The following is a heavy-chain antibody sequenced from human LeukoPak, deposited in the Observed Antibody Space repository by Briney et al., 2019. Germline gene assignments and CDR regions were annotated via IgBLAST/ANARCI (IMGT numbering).Heavy chain of an antibody. CDR2: IIPIFGTA. CDR3: ARDLYGDYGDDY. D-gene: IGHD4-17*01. J-gene: IGHJ4*02. Sequence: ASVKVSCKASGGTFSSYAISWVRQATGQGLEWMGGIIPIFGTANYAQKFQGRVTITADKSTSTAYMELSSLRSEDTAVYYCARDLYGDYGDDYWGQGTLVTVSS. V-gene: IGHV1-69*06. CDR1: GGTFSSYA.